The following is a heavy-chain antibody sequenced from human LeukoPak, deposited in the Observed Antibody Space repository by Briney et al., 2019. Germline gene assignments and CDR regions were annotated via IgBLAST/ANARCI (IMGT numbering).Heavy chain of an antibody. CDR3: ARAYSSSWYFNWFDP. CDR1: GYSISSGYY. CDR2: IYHSGST. D-gene: IGHD6-13*01. J-gene: IGHJ5*02. Sequence: PSETLSLTCTVSGYSISSGYYWGWIRQPPGKGLEWIGNIYHSGSTYYNASLESRVTISVDTSKNQFSLKLSSVTAADTAVYYCARAYSSSWYFNWFDPWGQGTLVTVSS. V-gene: IGHV4-38-2*02.